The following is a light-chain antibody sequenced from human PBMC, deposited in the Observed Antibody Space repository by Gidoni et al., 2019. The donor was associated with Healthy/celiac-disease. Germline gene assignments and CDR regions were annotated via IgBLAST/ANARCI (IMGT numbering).Light chain of an antibody. CDR2: KDS. CDR1: ALPKQY. CDR3: QSADSSGTYPQV. V-gene: IGLV3-25*03. Sequence: SYELTQPPSVSVSQGQTARITCSGDALPKQYAYWYQQKPGQAPVLVIYKDSERPSGIPERFSGSSSGTTVTLTISGVQAEDEADYYCQSADSSGTYPQVFGGGTKLTVL. J-gene: IGLJ2*01.